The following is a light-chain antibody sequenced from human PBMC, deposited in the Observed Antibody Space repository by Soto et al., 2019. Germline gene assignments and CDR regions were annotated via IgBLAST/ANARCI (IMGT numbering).Light chain of an antibody. CDR2: DVS. V-gene: IGLV2-14*01. CDR3: SSYTSSSTSRV. CDR1: SSDVGGYSY. J-gene: IGLJ2*01. Sequence: QSVLTQPASVSGSPGQSITISCTGTSSDVGGYSYVSWYQQHPGKAPKLMIYDVSNRPSGVSNRFSGSKSGNTASLTISGLQAEDEADYYCSSYTSSSTSRVFGGGTKLTVL.